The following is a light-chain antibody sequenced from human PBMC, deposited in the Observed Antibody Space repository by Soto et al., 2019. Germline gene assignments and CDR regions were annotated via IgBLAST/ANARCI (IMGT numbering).Light chain of an antibody. CDR1: QSIITC. CDR2: DAS. J-gene: IGKJ4*02. CDR3: QLYKSYNSGVFM. Sequence: DIQMTQSPSSLSASVGDRVTITCRAIQSIITCVNWYQHKALKSPDLLIYDASRLAGGVPSRLSGSESGTDFAHIIRSLQPDDFATYYSQLYKSYNSGVFMFGAGTKVDIK. V-gene: IGKV1-5*01.